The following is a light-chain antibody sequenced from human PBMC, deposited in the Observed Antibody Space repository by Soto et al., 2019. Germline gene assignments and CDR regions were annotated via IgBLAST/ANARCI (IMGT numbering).Light chain of an antibody. J-gene: IGKJ2*01. CDR2: AAS. CDR1: QGTNSY. V-gene: IGKV1-9*01. CDR3: QQLHSYPHT. Sequence: ILLTQSPSSLSASIGDRVTITCRASQGTNSYLAWYQQKPGRAPKLLISAASTLQNGVPSTFSGSGFGTDFTLTISSLQPEDFATYYCQQLHSYPHTFGQGTKLEIK.